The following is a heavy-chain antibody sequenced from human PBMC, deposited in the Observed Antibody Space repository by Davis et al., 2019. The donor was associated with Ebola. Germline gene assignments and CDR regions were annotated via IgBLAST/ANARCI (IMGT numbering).Heavy chain of an antibody. J-gene: IGHJ4*02. Sequence: PGGSLRLSCKGSGYSFSNYWIAWVRQIPGKVLEGVGIIFPGDSDIRYSPSFQGQVTISADESISSAYLQWSSLKASDTAMYYCARPSSGYEASFDYWGQGTLVTVSS. V-gene: IGHV5-51*01. CDR2: IFPGDSDI. CDR3: ARPSSGYEASFDY. D-gene: IGHD3-22*01. CDR1: GYSFSNYW.